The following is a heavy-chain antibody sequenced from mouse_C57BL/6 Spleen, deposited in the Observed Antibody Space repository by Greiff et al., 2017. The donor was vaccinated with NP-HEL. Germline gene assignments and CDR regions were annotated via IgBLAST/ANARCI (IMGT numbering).Heavy chain of an antibody. CDR3: TTAGTVVATQYYYAMDD. J-gene: IGHJ4*01. D-gene: IGHD1-1*01. CDR1: GFNIKDDY. V-gene: IGHV14-4*01. CDR2: IDPENGDT. Sequence: VQLQQSGAELVRPGASVKLSCTASGFNIKDDYMHWVKQRPEQGLEWIGWIDPENGDTEYASKFQGKATITADTSSNTAYLQLSSLTSEDTAVYYCTTAGTVVATQYYYAMDDWGQGTSVTVSS.